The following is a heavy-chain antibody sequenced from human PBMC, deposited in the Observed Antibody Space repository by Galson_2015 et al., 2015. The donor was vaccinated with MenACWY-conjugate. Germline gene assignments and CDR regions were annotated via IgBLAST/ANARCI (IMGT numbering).Heavy chain of an antibody. D-gene: IGHD3-3*01. J-gene: IGHJ3*02. Sequence: SLRLSCAASGFTFSTFGMSWVRQAPGKGLEWVSAISTSGGRAYLADSVEGRVTISRDNSENTLYLQKNSLRAEDTAVYYCAKASFGVTIGEVFAFDTWGQGTMIIVSS. CDR3: AKASFGVTIGEVFAFDT. CDR1: GFTFSTFG. CDR2: ISTSGGRA. V-gene: IGHV3-23*01.